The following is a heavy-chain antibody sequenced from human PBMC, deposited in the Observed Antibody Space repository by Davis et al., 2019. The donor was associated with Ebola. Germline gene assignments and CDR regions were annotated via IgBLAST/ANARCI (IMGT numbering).Heavy chain of an antibody. CDR3: AKGRDCTNGICYSDY. J-gene: IGHJ4*02. V-gene: IGHV3-11*04. Sequence: GGSLRLSCAASGFTFSDYYMSWIRQAPGKGLEWVSYISSSGSTIYYADSVKGRFTISRDNSRDTLYLQMNSLRAEDTAVYYCAKGRDCTNGICYSDYWGQGTLVTVSS. CDR2: ISSSGSTI. CDR1: GFTFSDYY. D-gene: IGHD2-8*01.